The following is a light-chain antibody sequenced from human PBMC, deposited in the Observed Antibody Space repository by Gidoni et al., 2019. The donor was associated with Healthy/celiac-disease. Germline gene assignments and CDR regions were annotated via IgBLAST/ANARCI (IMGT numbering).Light chain of an antibody. V-gene: IGKV3-11*01. CDR3: QQRSNWPPLT. J-gene: IGKJ4*01. CDR2: DAS. CDR1: QNVSSY. Sequence: EIVLTQSPATLSLSPGERATLSCRASQNVSSYLAWYQQKPGQAPRLLIYDASNRATRIPARFSGSGSGTDFSLTISSLEPEDFAVYYCQQRSNWPPLTFGGGTKVEIK.